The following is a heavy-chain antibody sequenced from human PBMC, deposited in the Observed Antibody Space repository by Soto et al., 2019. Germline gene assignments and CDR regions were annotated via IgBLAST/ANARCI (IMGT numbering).Heavy chain of an antibody. CDR2: IYYSGST. J-gene: IGHJ5*02. Sequence: SETLSVSCTVAGGSISSGDYYWSWIRQPPGKGLEWIGYIYYSGSTYYNPSLKSRVTISVDTSKNQFSLKLSSVTAADTAVYYCARFDSSGYSPPPWGQGTLVTVSS. V-gene: IGHV4-30-4*01. D-gene: IGHD3-22*01. CDR3: ARFDSSGYSPPP. CDR1: GGSISSGDYY.